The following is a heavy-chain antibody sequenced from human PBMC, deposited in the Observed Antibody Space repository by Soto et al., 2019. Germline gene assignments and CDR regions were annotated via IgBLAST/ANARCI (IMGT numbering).Heavy chain of an antibody. D-gene: IGHD2-15*01. Sequence: SETLSLTCAVSGVSISSSSYYWDWIRQPPGKGLEWIGTIYYTGTSNYNPSLKSRVTISVDTSKNQFSLNLSSVTAADTAVYYCTRHAIGLVVPAAISNWGQGSLVTVSS. CDR2: IYYTGTS. V-gene: IGHV4-39*01. J-gene: IGHJ4*02. CDR1: GVSISSSSYY. CDR3: TRHAIGLVVPAAISN.